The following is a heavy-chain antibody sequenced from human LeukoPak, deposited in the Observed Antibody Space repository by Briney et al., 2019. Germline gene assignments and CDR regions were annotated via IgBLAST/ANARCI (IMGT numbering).Heavy chain of an antibody. CDR2: ISTSSIYI. Sequence: GGSLRLSCAASGFTFSSYTMNWVRQAPGKGLEWVSSISTSSIYIYYADSVKGRFTISRDNSKNTLYLQMNSLRAEDTAVYYCATYSGSSYWGQGTLVTVSS. CDR1: GFTFSSYT. D-gene: IGHD1-26*01. CDR3: ATYSGSSY. V-gene: IGHV3-21*04. J-gene: IGHJ4*02.